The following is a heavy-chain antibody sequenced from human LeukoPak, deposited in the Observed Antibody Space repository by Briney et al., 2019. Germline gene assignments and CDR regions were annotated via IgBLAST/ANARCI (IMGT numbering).Heavy chain of an antibody. V-gene: IGHV3-23*01. J-gene: IGHJ4*02. Sequence: GGSLRLSCAASGFTFSSYSMSWVRQAPGKGLEWVSAISGSGGSTYYADSVKGRFTISRDNSKNTLYLQMNSLRAEDTAVYYCAEEVVVVISYIDYWGQGTLVTVSS. CDR2: ISGSGGST. CDR1: GFTFSSYS. D-gene: IGHD3-22*01. CDR3: AEEVVVVISYIDY.